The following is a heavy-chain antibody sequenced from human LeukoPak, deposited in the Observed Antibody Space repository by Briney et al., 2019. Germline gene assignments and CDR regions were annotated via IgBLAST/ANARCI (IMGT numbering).Heavy chain of an antibody. CDR2: INHSGST. CDR3: ARLIAVAGTKGADY. CDR1: GGSFSGYY. Sequence: PSETLSLTCAVYGGSFSGYYWSWIRQPPRKGLEWIGEINHSGSTNYNPSLKSRATISVDTSKNQFSLKLSSVTAADTAVYYCARLIAVAGTKGADYWGQGTLVTVSS. J-gene: IGHJ4*02. D-gene: IGHD6-19*01. V-gene: IGHV4-34*01.